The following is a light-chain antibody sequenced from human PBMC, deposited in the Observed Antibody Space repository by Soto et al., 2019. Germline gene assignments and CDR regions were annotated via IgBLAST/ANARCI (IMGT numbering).Light chain of an antibody. CDR2: GAS. V-gene: IGKV3-20*01. Sequence: EIVLTQSPGTLSLSPGERATLSCRASQSVSSSNLAWYQQKPGLAPRLLIYGASSRATGIPDRFSGSGSGTDFTLTISRLEPEDFAVYYCQQYGRTPLTFGQGTRLEIK. CDR1: QSVSSSN. CDR3: QQYGRTPLT. J-gene: IGKJ5*01.